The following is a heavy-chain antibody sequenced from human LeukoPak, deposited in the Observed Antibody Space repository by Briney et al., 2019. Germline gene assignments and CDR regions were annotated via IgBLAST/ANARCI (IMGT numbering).Heavy chain of an antibody. CDR2: IYTSGST. D-gene: IGHD1-26*01. V-gene: IGHV4-4*07. CDR1: GGSISSYY. CDR3: ARENSGSYREFDY. J-gene: IGHJ4*02. Sequence: PSETLSLTCTVSGGSISSYYWTWIRQPAGKGLEWIGRIYTSGSTNYNASLKSRVSMSVDTSKNQFSLKLSSVTAADTAVFYCARENSGSYREFDYWGQGTLVTVSS.